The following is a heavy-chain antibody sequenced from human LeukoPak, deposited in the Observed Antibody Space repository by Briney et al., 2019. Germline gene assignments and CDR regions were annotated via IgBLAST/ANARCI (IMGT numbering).Heavy chain of an antibody. J-gene: IGHJ5*02. CDR3: TSGSTLFDP. D-gene: IGHD1-1*01. CDR2: IRSKAYGGAT. Sequence: GGSLRLSCTASGFTFGDYAMSWVRQAPGKGLEWVGFIRSKAYGGATEYAASVKGRFTISRDDSKSIAYLQMNSLKTVDTAVYYCTSGSTLFDPWGQGTLATVSS. V-gene: IGHV3-49*04. CDR1: GFTFGDYA.